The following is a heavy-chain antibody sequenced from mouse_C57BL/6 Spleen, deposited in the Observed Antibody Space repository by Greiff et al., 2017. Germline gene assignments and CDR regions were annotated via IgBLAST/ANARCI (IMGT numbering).Heavy chain of an antibody. CDR1: GYTFTDYY. CDR3: ARPAYYGYDVGEYYAMDD. D-gene: IGHD2-9*01. V-gene: IGHV1-19*01. Sequence: VQLQQSGPVLVKPGASVKMSCKASGYTFTDYYMNWVKQSHGTSLEWIGVINPYNGGTSYNQKFKGKATLTVEKSSSSAYMELNSLTSEDSAVYYCARPAYYGYDVGEYYAMDDWGQGTSVTVAA. CDR2: INPYNGGT. J-gene: IGHJ4*01.